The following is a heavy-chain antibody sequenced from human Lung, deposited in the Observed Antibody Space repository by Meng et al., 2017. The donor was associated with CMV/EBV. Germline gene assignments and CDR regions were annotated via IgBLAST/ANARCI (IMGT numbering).Heavy chain of an antibody. D-gene: IGHD2-8*02. J-gene: IGHJ4*02. V-gene: IGHV3-7*01. Sequence: GGSLRLSCAASGFSFSTYWMNWVRQAPGKGLEWVASIKQDGSEIYYVDSVKGRFTISRDNAKKSLYLQMDSLRAEDTAVYYCATYGWTSDYWGQGALVTVSS. CDR1: GFSFSTYW. CDR3: ATYGWTSDY. CDR2: IKQDGSEI.